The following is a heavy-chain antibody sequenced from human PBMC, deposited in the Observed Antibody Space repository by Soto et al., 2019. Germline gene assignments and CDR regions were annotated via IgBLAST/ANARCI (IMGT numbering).Heavy chain of an antibody. CDR3: AREATTPRWFDP. Sequence: XEILSLPCTVSGGSVRSGGYYWSWIRQPPGKGLEWIGHMYYSRITNYNPSLKSRVTISVDTSKNQFSLWLSYVTTADTAVYYCAREATTPRWFDPWGKGALVTVSS. J-gene: IGHJ5*02. D-gene: IGHD5-12*01. V-gene: IGHV4-61*08. CDR1: GGSVRSGGYY. CDR2: MYYSRIT.